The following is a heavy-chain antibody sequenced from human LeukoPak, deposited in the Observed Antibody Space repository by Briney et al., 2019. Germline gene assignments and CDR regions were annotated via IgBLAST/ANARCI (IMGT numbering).Heavy chain of an antibody. D-gene: IGHD6-19*01. Sequence: PSETLSLTCTVSGGSISSYYWSWIRQPPGKGLEWLGYIYYSGSTNYNPSLKSRVTISVDTSKNQFSLKLSSVTAADTAVYYCARDSSGWSLTFDYWGQGTLVTVSS. V-gene: IGHV4-59*01. CDR3: ARDSSGWSLTFDY. CDR1: GGSISSYY. J-gene: IGHJ4*02. CDR2: IYYSGST.